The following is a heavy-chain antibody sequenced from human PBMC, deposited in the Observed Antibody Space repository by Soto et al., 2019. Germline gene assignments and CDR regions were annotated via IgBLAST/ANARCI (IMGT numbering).Heavy chain of an antibody. V-gene: IGHV3-49*04. CDR3: TREAYDFWSGYYPYYYYYYMDV. CDR1: GFTFSSYA. Sequence: GGSLRLSCAASGFTFSSYAMSWVRQAPGKGLEWVGFIRSKAYGGTTEYAASVKGRFTISRDDSKSIAYLQMNSLKTEDTAVYYCTREAYDFWSGYYPYYYYYYMDVWGKGTTVTVSS. J-gene: IGHJ6*03. D-gene: IGHD3-3*01. CDR2: IRSKAYGGTT.